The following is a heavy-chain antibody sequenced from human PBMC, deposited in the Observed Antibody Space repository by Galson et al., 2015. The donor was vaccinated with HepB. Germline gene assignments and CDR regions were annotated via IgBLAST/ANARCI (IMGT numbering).Heavy chain of an antibody. CDR2: ISGGNGNT. CDR1: GYTFTRFA. Sequence: SVKVSCKASGYTFTRFAMHWVRQAPGQRLEWMGWISGGNGNTKYSQKFQGRVTITRDTSASTAYMELSSLKSEDTAVYYCTRVDAGWSNSDGAFDIWGQGTMVTVSS. J-gene: IGHJ3*02. D-gene: IGHD2-8*01. CDR3: TRVDAGWSNSDGAFDI. V-gene: IGHV1-3*01.